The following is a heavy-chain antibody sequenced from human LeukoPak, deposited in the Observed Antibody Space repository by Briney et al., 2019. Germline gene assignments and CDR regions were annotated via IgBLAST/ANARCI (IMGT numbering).Heavy chain of an antibody. Sequence: GESLRISCKGSGYSFTSYWISWVRQMPGKGLEWMGRIDPSDSYTNYSPSFQGHVTTSADKSISTAYLQWSSLKASDTAMYYCARQYYGSGSYYNVGYYYYGMDVWGKGTTVTVSS. D-gene: IGHD3-10*01. CDR2: IDPSDSYT. CDR1: GYSFTSYW. CDR3: ARQYYGSGSYYNVGYYYYGMDV. J-gene: IGHJ6*04. V-gene: IGHV5-10-1*01.